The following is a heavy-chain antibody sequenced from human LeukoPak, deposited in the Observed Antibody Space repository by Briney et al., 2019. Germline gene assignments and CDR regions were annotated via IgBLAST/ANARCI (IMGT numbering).Heavy chain of an antibody. V-gene: IGHV4-30-4*08. J-gene: IGHJ4*02. D-gene: IGHD5-18*01. CDR2: IYYSGST. CDR3: ARGALGGYSYGY. CDR1: GGSISSGDYY. Sequence: SETLSLTCTVSGGSISSGDYYWSWIRQPPGKGLEWIGYIYYSGSTYYNPSLKSRVTISVDTSKNQFSLKLSSVTAADTAVYYCARGALGGYSYGYWGQGTLVTVSS.